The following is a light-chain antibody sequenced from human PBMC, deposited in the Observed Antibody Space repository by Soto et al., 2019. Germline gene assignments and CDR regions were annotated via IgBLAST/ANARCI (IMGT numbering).Light chain of an antibody. J-gene: IGKJ1*01. CDR1: QGVSTW. CDR3: QHYNSYSEA. V-gene: IGKV1D-16*01. Sequence: DITMTQSPASLSASVGDRVTIPCRASQGVSTWLAWYQQKPGKAPNLLIYTASSLQSGVPSRFSGSGSGTEFTLTISSLQPDDFATYYCQHYNSYSEAFGQGTKVDI. CDR2: TAS.